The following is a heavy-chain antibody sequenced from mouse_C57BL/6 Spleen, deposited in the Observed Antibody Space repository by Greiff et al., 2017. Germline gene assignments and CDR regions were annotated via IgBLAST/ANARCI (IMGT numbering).Heavy chain of an antibody. CDR2: INPSNGGT. D-gene: IGHD1-1*01. CDR1: GYTFPSYW. CDR3: ARKNYGSSYWYFDV. J-gene: IGHJ1*03. Sequence: QVQLQQPGTELVKPGASVKLSSKASGYTFPSYWLHWVKQRPGQGLEWIGNINPSNGGTNYNEKFKSKATLTVDKSSSTAYMQLSSLTSEDSAVYYCARKNYGSSYWYFDVWGTGTTVTVSS. V-gene: IGHV1-53*01.